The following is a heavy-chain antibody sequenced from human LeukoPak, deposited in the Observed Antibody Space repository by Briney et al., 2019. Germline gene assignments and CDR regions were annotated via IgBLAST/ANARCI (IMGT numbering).Heavy chain of an antibody. CDR1: GFTVSTNY. V-gene: IGHV3-53*01. CDR3: ARRAGGYSHLYDY. J-gene: IGHJ4*02. Sequence: GGSLRLSCVVSGFTVSTNYMSWVRHAPGKGLELVSLIYSGGSTYYADSVKGRFTISRDNSKNTLYLQMNSLRAEDTAVYYCARRAGGYSHLYDYWGQGTLVTVSS. D-gene: IGHD4-23*01. CDR2: IYSGGST.